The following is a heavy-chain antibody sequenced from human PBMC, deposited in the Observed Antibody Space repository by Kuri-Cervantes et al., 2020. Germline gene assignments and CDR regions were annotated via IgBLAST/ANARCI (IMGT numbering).Heavy chain of an antibody. V-gene: IGHV3-23*01. CDR3: AKDRRQHDY. CDR1: GFTFSSYA. Sequence: LSLTCAASGFTFSSYAMSWVRQAPGKGLEWVSAISSSGGSTYYADSVKGRFTISRDNSKNTLYLQMNSLRAEDTAVYYCAKDRRQHDYWGQGTLVTVSS. D-gene: IGHD6-13*01. CDR2: ISSSGGST. J-gene: IGHJ4*02.